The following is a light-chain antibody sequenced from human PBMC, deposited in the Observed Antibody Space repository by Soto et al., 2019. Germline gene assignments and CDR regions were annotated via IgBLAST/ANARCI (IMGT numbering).Light chain of an antibody. V-gene: IGKV3-20*01. Sequence: EMVLTQSPGTLSLSPGERATLSCRASQSVTSNYLAWYQQKPGQAHRLLIYAASRRAPGIPDRFSASGSGTDFTLTISRLEPEDFAVYFGQQYGTSPPWTFGQGTKVDIK. J-gene: IGKJ1*01. CDR3: QQYGTSPPWT. CDR2: AAS. CDR1: QSVTSNY.